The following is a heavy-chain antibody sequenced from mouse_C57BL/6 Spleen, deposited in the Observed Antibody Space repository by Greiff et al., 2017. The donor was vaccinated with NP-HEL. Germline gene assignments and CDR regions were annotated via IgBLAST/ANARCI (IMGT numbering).Heavy chain of an antibody. Sequence: QVQLKESGSELVRPGTSVKVSCKASGYAFTNYLIEWVKQRPGQGLEWIGVINPGSGGTNYNEKLKGKATLTADKSSSTAYMQLSSLTSEDSAVYFCARYYDYDEGGFDYWGQGTTLTVSS. V-gene: IGHV1-54*01. CDR1: GYAFTNYL. CDR3: ARYYDYDEGGFDY. J-gene: IGHJ2*01. D-gene: IGHD2-4*01. CDR2: INPGSGGT.